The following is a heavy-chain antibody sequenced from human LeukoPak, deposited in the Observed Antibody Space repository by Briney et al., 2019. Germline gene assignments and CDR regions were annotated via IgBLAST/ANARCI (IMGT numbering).Heavy chain of an antibody. CDR3: ARGDYYGSGSYNGYYYGMDV. CDR1: GGSISSGGYY. CDR2: IYYSGST. Sequence: SETLSLTCTVSGGSISSGGYYWSWIRQHPGKGLEWIGYIYYSGSTYYNPSLKSRVTISVDTSKNQFSLKLSSVTAAGTAVYYCARGDYYGSGSYNGYYYGMDVWGQGTTVTVSS. D-gene: IGHD3-10*01. J-gene: IGHJ6*02. V-gene: IGHV4-31*03.